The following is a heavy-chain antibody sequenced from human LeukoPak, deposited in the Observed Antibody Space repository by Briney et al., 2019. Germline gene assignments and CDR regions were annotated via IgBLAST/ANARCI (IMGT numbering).Heavy chain of an antibody. CDR1: GFTFSTYA. CDR2: ICGSGGTT. V-gene: IGHV3-23*01. Sequence: PGGSLRLSCAASGFTFSTYALSWVRQAPGKGLEWVSVICGSGGTTYYADSVKGRFTISRVNSTNTLFLQMNSLGAADTAAYYCAKGSSSSCYGNLDFWGQGTLVTVSS. CDR3: AKGSSSSCYGNLDF. D-gene: IGHD6-13*01. J-gene: IGHJ4*02.